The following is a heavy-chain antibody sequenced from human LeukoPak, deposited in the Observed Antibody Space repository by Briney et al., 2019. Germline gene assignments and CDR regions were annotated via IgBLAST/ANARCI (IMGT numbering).Heavy chain of an antibody. J-gene: IGHJ4*02. CDR3: AREGSDSSGYYYFDY. V-gene: IGHV3-7*01. CDR2: IKQDGSEK. Sequence: GGSLRLSCAASGFTFSSYWMSWVRQAPGKGLEWVANIKQDGSEKYYVDSVKGRFTMSRDNAKNSLYLQMNSLRAEDTAVYYCAREGSDSSGYYYFDYWGQGTLVTVSS. CDR1: GFTFSSYW. D-gene: IGHD3-22*01.